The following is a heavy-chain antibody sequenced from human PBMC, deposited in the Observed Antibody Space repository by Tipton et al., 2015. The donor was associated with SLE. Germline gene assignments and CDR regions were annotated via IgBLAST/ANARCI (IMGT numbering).Heavy chain of an antibody. V-gene: IGHV4-59*04. CDR3: ASPAVAGFDY. D-gene: IGHD6-19*01. CDR2: IYHSGST. Sequence: TLSLTCTVSGGSIISYYWNFIRQPPGKGLEWIGSIYHSGSTNYNPSLKSRVTISVDKSKNQFSLKLSSVTAADTAVYYCASPAVAGFDYWGQGTLVTVSS. J-gene: IGHJ4*02. CDR1: GGSIISYY.